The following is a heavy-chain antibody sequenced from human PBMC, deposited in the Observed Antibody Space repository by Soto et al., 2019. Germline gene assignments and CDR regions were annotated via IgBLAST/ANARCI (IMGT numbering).Heavy chain of an antibody. D-gene: IGHD6-19*01. CDR3: ARDLVGQWLWTNHDLNAV. V-gene: IGHV6-1*01. CDR2: TYYRSKWYN. Sequence: SQTLSLTCALSGDSVSSNSAAWNSFRQSPSRGLEWLGRTYYRSKWYNDYAVSVKSRITINPDTSKNQFSLQLNSVTPEDTAVYYCARDLVGQWLWTNHDLNAVWTQRSTVTVSS. J-gene: IGHJ6*02. CDR1: GDSVSSNSAA.